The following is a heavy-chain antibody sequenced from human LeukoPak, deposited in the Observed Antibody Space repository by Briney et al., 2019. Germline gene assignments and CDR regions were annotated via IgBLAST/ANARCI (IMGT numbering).Heavy chain of an antibody. CDR1: GFTFGTYA. D-gene: IGHD6-19*01. Sequence: GGSLRLSCAASGFTFGTYAMHWVRQAPGKGLEYVSAISSNGHITYYADSVKGRFTISRDNSKNILYLQMGSLRTEDTAVYYCARVSGWYWFDNWGQGTLVTVSS. CDR2: ISSNGHIT. J-gene: IGHJ4*02. CDR3: ARVSGWYWFDN. V-gene: IGHV3-64*02.